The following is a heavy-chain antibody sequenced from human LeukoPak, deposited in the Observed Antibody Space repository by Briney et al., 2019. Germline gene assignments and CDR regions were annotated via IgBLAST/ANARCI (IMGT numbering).Heavy chain of an antibody. J-gene: IGHJ4*02. CDR1: GGTFSSYV. Sequence: SVKVSCKASGGTFSSYVISWVRQAPGQGLEWMGGIIPIFGTANYAQKFQGRVTITADESTSTAYMELSSLRSEDTAVYYCASSLSMVRGVIGYWGQGTLVTVSS. V-gene: IGHV1-69*01. CDR2: IIPIFGTA. CDR3: ASSLSMVRGVIGY. D-gene: IGHD3-10*01.